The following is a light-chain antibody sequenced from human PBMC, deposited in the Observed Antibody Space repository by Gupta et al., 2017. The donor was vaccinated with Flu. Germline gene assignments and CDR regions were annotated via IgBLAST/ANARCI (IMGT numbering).Light chain of an antibody. CDR1: QSVSSSS. J-gene: IGKJ5*01. CDR3: QQYGSSPRLT. CDR2: GAS. Sequence: TLSLSPGESATLSCRASQSVSSSSLAWYQQNPGQAPRLLIYGASSRATGIPDRFSGSGSGTDFTLTISRLEPEDFAVYYCQQYGSSPRLTFGQGTRLEIK. V-gene: IGKV3-20*01.